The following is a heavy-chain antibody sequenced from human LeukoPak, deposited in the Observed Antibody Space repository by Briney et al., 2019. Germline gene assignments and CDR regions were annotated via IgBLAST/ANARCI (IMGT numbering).Heavy chain of an antibody. D-gene: IGHD1-26*01. Sequence: PSETLSLTCTVSGYSISSGYYWGWIRPPPGKGLEWIGSIYHSGSTYYNPSLKSRVTISVDTSKNQFSLKLSSVTAADTAVYYCAVRGSYSRVRWFDPWGQGTLVTVSS. CDR2: IYHSGST. CDR3: AVRGSYSRVRWFDP. V-gene: IGHV4-38-2*02. CDR1: GYSISSGYY. J-gene: IGHJ5*02.